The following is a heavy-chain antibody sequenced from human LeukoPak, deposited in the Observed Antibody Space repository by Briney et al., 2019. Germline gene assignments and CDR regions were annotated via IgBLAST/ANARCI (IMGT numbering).Heavy chain of an antibody. V-gene: IGHV1-69*05. J-gene: IGHJ4*02. CDR1: GGTFSSYA. CDR2: IIPIFGTA. D-gene: IGHD3-22*01. Sequence: SVKVSCKASGGTFSSYAISWVRQAPGQGLEWMGGIIPIFGTANYAQKFQGRVTMTRDTSISTAYMELSRLRSDDTAVYYCARGRGYYDSSGLSPLYYFDYWGQGTLVTVSS. CDR3: ARGRGYYDSSGLSPLYYFDY.